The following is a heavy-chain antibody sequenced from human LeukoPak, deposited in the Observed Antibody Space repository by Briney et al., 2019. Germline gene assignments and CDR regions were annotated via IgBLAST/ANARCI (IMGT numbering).Heavy chain of an antibody. D-gene: IGHD6-19*01. Sequence: PGRSLRLSCAASGFTFSSYSMNWVRQAPGKGLEWVSSISSSSSYIYYADSVKGRFTISRDNAKIPLYLQMNSLRAEDTAVYYCVRSPNSAGFPNWFDPWGQGTLVSVSS. CDR1: GFTFSSYS. V-gene: IGHV3-21*01. CDR2: ISSSSSYI. J-gene: IGHJ5*02. CDR3: VRSPNSAGFPNWFDP.